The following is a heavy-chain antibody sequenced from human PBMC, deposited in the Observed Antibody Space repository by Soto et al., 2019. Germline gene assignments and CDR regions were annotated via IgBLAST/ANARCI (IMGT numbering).Heavy chain of an antibody. Sequence: QVQLVHSGAEVKKPGSSVKVSCKASGGTFSSYTISWVRQAPGQGLEWMGRIIPILGIANYAQKFQGRVTITADKATSTAYMELSSLSSEDTAVYYCARGSDCSSTSCYHNYYYYYMDVWGKGTTVTVSS. CDR1: GGTFSSYT. D-gene: IGHD2-2*01. CDR3: ARGSDCSSTSCYHNYYYYYMDV. V-gene: IGHV1-69*02. J-gene: IGHJ6*03. CDR2: IIPILGIA.